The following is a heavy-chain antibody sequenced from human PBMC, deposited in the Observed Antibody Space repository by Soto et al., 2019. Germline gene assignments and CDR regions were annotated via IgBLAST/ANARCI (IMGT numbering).Heavy chain of an antibody. D-gene: IGHD6-13*01. V-gene: IGHV1-69*13. CDR2: IIPIFGTA. CDR3: ARGIGSWYSVVLYYYYGMDV. CDR1: GGTFSSYA. Sequence: ASVKVSCKASGGTFSSYAISWVRQAPGQGLEWMGGIIPIFGTANYAQKFQGRVTITADESTSTAYMELSSLRSEDTAVYYCARGIGSWYSVVLYYYYGMDVWGQGTTVTVSS. J-gene: IGHJ6*02.